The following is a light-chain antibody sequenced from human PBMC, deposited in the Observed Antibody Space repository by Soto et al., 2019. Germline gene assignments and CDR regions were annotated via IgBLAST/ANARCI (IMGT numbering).Light chain of an antibody. CDR2: DAS. CDR3: QQYESSSYT. Sequence: DIQMTQSPSTLSASVGDRVTVPCGACQIIGTWLAWYQQKPGKAPNLPIYDASTLESGVPSRCSGGGAGTEFTLTGSSLQPDDFATYYCQQYESSSYTFGQGTRLEIK. J-gene: IGKJ5*01. V-gene: IGKV1-5*01. CDR1: QIIGTW.